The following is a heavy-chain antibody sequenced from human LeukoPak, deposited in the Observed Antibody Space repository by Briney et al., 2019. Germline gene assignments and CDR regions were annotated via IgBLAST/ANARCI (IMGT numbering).Heavy chain of an antibody. V-gene: IGHV3-23*01. D-gene: IGHD6-19*01. J-gene: IGHJ6*02. CDR1: GFTLSSYA. Sequence: GGSLRLSCAASGFTLSSYAMSWVRQAPGKGLEWVSAISGSGGSTYYADSVKGRFTISRDNSKNTLYLQMNSLRAEDTAVYYCAKHPFIAVAAGYYYYYGMDVWGQGTTVTVSS. CDR3: AKHPFIAVAAGYYYYYGMDV. CDR2: ISGSGGST.